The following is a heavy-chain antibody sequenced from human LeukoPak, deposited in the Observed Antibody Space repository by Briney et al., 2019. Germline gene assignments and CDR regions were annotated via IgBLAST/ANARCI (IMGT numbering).Heavy chain of an antibody. Sequence: SETLSLTCTVSGGSISSYYWSWIRQPPGKGLEWIGYIYYSGSTYYNLSLKSRVTISVDTSKNQFSLKLSSVTAADTAVYYCARGDTAMAVNFDYWGQGTLVTVSS. CDR1: GGSISSYY. J-gene: IGHJ4*02. D-gene: IGHD5-18*01. V-gene: IGHV4-30-4*01. CDR2: IYYSGST. CDR3: ARGDTAMAVNFDY.